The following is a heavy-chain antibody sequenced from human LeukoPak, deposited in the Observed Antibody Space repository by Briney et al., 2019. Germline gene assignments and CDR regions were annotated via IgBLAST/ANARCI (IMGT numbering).Heavy chain of an antibody. D-gene: IGHD5-12*01. CDR2: IYSSGSI. J-gene: IGHJ4*02. Sequence: PSETLSLTCTVPGGSISNYYWNWIRQPAGKGLEWIGRIYSSGSINYNPSLKSRVTMSVDSSKNQLSLKLSSVTAADTAIYYCARERIIVAASYYFDYWGQGTLVTVSS. CDR3: ARERIIVAASYYFDY. V-gene: IGHV4-4*07. CDR1: GGSISNYY.